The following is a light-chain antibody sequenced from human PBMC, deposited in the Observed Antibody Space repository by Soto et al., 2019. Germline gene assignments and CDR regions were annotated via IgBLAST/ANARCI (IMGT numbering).Light chain of an antibody. CDR3: KHYGGSPDTPGT. J-gene: IGKJ1*01. Sequence: VLTQSPGTLSLSPGERATLSCRASERVGSSYIAWYQQKVGQAPGLLISGTSRRATGIPDRFSGSGSGTEFTLSISRLEPEDFAVYYCKHYGGSPDTPGTFGQGTKVDIK. CDR2: GTS. V-gene: IGKV3-20*01. CDR1: ERVGSSY.